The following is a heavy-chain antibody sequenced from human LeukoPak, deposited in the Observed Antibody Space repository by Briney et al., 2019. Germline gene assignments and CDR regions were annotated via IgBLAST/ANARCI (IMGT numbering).Heavy chain of an antibody. Sequence: SVKVSCKASGGTFGSYAISWVRQAPGQGLEWMGGIIPIFGTANYAQKFQGRVTITADESTSTAYMELSSLRAEDTAVYYCAREGSLSDYCSGGSCYSLFAPRPFDYWGQGTLVTVSS. D-gene: IGHD2-15*01. CDR1: GGTFGSYA. J-gene: IGHJ4*02. CDR3: AREGSLSDYCSGGSCYSLFAPRPFDY. CDR2: IIPIFGTA. V-gene: IGHV1-69*01.